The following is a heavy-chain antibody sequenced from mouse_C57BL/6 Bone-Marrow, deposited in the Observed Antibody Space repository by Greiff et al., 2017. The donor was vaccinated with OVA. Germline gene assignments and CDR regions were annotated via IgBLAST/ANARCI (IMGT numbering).Heavy chain of an antibody. CDR2: IYPSNSET. Sequence: QVQLQQPGAELVRPGSSVKLSCKASGYSFTSYWMDWVKQRPGQGLEWIGNIYPSNSETPYNQKFKDKATLTVDKSSSTAYMQLSSLTSEDSAVDYCARRRRRDYFDYWGKGTTLTAAS. CDR3: ARRRRRDYFDY. J-gene: IGHJ2*01. CDR1: GYSFTSYW. V-gene: IGHV1-61*01.